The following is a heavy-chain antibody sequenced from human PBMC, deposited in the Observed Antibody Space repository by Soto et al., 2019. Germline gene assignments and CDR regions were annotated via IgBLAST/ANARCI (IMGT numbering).Heavy chain of an antibody. D-gene: IGHD3-3*01. J-gene: IGHJ6*02. Sequence: EVQLVESGGGLIQPGGSLRLSCAASGFTVSSNYMSWVRQAPGKGLEWVSVIYSGGSTYYADSVKGRFTISRDNSKNTLYLQMNSLRAEDTAVYYWARDTIFGVVYGMDVWGQGTTVTVSS. CDR1: GFTVSSNY. CDR2: IYSGGST. V-gene: IGHV3-53*01. CDR3: ARDTIFGVVYGMDV.